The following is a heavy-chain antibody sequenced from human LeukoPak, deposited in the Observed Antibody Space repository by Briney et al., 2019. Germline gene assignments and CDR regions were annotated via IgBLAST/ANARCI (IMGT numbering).Heavy chain of an antibody. CDR3: AKDSSNWYGWFDY. CDR1: GFTFDDYA. D-gene: IGHD6-13*01. V-gene: IGHV3-9*01. J-gene: IGHJ4*02. Sequence: GRSLRLSCAASGFTFDDYAMHWVRQAPGKGLEWVSGISWNSGSMGYADSVKGRFTISRDNAKNSLYLQMNSLRAEDTALYYCAKDSSNWYGWFDYWGQGTLVTVSS. CDR2: ISWNSGSM.